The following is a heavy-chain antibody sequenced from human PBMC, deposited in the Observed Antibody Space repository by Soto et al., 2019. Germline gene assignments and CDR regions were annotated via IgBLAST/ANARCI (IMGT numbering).Heavy chain of an antibody. CDR1: GYTFTSYG. J-gene: IGHJ4*02. D-gene: IGHD2-21*02. CDR3: ARETVVVTARGPFDY. CDR2: ISAYNGNT. Sequence: GASVKVSCKASGYTFTSYGISRVRQAPGQGLEWMGWISAYNGNTNYAQKLQGRVTMTTDTSTSTAYMELRSLRSDDTAVYYCARETVVVTARGPFDYWGQGTLVTVSS. V-gene: IGHV1-18*04.